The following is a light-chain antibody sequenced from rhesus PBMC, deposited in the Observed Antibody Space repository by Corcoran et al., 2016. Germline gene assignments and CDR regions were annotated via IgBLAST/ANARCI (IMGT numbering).Light chain of an antibody. CDR3: QHYYDNPYS. J-gene: IGKJ2*01. CDR2: AAS. CDR1: QNIYSN. Sequence: DIQMTQSPSALSASVGDRVTISCRASQNIYSNLAWYQQKPGKAPKLLISAASSLQTGIPSRLSGSGSGTDFTLTITSLQPEDSASYYCQHYYDNPYSFGQGTKVESK. V-gene: IGKV1S12*01.